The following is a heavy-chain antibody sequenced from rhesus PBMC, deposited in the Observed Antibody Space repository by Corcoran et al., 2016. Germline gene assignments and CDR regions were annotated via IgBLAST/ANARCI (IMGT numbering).Heavy chain of an antibody. J-gene: IGHJ3*01. Sequence: QVQLQESGPGLVKPSETLSLTCAVSGSSISSGYYWGWLRQPPGKGLAYIGYISGSSGITYYNPSLKSRGNISKDTSKNQFSLKLSSVTAADTAVYYCARQGSPDAFDFWGQGLRVTVSS. CDR2: ISGSSGIT. CDR3: ARQGSPDAFDF. D-gene: IGHD2-15*01. V-gene: IGHV4-99*01. CDR1: GSSISSGYY.